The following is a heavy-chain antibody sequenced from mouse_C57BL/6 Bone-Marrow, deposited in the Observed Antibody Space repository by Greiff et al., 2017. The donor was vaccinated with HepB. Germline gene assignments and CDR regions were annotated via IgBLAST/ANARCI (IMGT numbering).Heavy chain of an antibody. D-gene: IGHD1-1*01. CDR3: AREWAITTVVATDWYFDV. V-gene: IGHV1-9*01. CDR2: ILPGSGST. CDR1: GYTFTGYW. Sequence: VNVVESGAELLKPGASVKLSCKATGYTFTGYWLEWVKQRPGHGLEWIGEILPGSGSTNYNEKFKGKATFTADTSYNTAYMQLSSLTTEDSAIYYCAREWAITTVVATDWYFDVWGTGTTVTVSS. J-gene: IGHJ1*03.